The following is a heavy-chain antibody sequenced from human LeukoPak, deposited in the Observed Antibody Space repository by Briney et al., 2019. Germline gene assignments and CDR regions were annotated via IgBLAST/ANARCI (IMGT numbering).Heavy chain of an antibody. CDR3: ARGNPVATTGTKGGWFDP. CDR2: IYTSGST. Sequence: PSQTLSLTCTVSGGSISSGSYYWSWIRQPAGKGLEWIGRIYTSGSTNYNPSLKSRVTISLDTSKNQFSLKLRSVTAADTALYYCARGNPVATTGTKGGWFDPWGQGTLVTVSS. D-gene: IGHD1-1*01. CDR1: GGSISSGSYY. V-gene: IGHV4-61*02. J-gene: IGHJ5*02.